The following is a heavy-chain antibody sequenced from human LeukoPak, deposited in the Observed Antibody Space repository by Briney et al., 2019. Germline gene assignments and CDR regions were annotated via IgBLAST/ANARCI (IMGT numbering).Heavy chain of an antibody. J-gene: IGHJ4*02. CDR2: IYYSGST. CDR1: GGSISSYY. Sequence: SETLSLTCTVSGGSISSYYWSWIRQPPGKGLEWIGYIYYSGSTNYNPSLKSRVTISVDTSKNQFSLKLNSVTAADTAVYYCAKSLSYGYLNYWGQGTLVTVSS. D-gene: IGHD5-18*01. CDR3: AKSLSYGYLNY. V-gene: IGHV4-59*08.